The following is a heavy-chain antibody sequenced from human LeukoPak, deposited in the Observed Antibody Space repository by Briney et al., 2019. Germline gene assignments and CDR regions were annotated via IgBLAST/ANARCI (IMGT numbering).Heavy chain of an antibody. V-gene: IGHV4-61*02. D-gene: IGHD2-2*01. CDR2: IYTSGST. CDR1: GGSISSGSYY. J-gene: IGHJ6*03. CDR3: ARDLTYCSSTSCYFYYMDV. Sequence: SQTLSLTCTVSGGSISSGSYYWSWIRQPAGKGLEWIGRIYTSGSTNYNPSLKSRVTISVDTSKSQFSLKLSSVTAADTAVYYCARDLTYCSSTSCYFYYMDVWGKGTTVTISS.